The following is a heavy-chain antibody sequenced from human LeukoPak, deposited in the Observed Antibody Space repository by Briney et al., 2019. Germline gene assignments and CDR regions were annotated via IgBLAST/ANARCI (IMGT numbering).Heavy chain of an antibody. D-gene: IGHD3-22*01. Sequence: SETLSLTCAVSAASISNYYWSWTRQAPGKGLEWIGYIPTSGSTNYNPSLKSRVSISLATSKNRFSLNLNFVTAADTAVYYCASPRSGYRYTFDYWGQGALVTVSS. CDR3: ASPRSGYRYTFDY. CDR1: AASISNYY. V-gene: IGHV4-4*09. CDR2: IPTSGST. J-gene: IGHJ4*02.